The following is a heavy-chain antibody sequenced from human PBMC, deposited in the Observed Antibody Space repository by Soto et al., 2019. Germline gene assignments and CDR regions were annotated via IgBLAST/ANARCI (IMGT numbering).Heavy chain of an antibody. D-gene: IGHD2-15*01. J-gene: IGHJ6*02. Sequence: GGSLRLSCAASGFTFSSYSMNWVRQAPGKGLEWVSSISSSSSYIYYADSVKGRFTISGDNAKNSLYLQMNSLRAEDTAVYYCARFLSRGNPYYYYGMDVWGQGTTVTVSS. CDR1: GFTFSSYS. CDR3: ARFLSRGNPYYYYGMDV. V-gene: IGHV3-21*01. CDR2: ISSSSSYI.